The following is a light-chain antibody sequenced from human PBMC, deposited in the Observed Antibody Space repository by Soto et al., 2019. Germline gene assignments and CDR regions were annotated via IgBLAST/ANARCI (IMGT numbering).Light chain of an antibody. CDR3: HQRQSWPRT. CDR1: QYVGTR. V-gene: IGKV3-11*01. CDR2: YTS. J-gene: IGKJ1*01. Sequence: EIVWTLSPPTLSSSPWETATLSCRASQYVGTRLAWYQHKPGQAPRLLIYYTSNRATGIPARFSGSGSGTDFTLTINSLAPEDFAIYYCHQRQSWPRTVGQGTKVDIK.